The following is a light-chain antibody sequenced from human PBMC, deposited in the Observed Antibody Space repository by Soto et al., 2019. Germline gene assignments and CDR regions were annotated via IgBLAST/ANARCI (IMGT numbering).Light chain of an antibody. V-gene: IGKV2-28*01. CDR2: LGS. CDR1: QSLLHRNGYNY. Sequence: DIVMTQSPLSLSVTPGEPASISCRSSQSLLHRNGYNYLDWYVQKPGQSPQLLMYLGSNRASGVPDRFSGSGSGTNYTLKISRVEAEDVGVYYFMQALQTPPWTFGQGTKVEIK. CDR3: MQALQTPPWT. J-gene: IGKJ1*01.